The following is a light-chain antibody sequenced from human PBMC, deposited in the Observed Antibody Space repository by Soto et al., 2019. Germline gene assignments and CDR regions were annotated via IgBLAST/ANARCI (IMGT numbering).Light chain of an antibody. CDR2: RNN. V-gene: IGLV1-47*01. CDR1: SSNIGSNY. Sequence: QSVLTQPPSASGTPGQRVTISCSGSSSNIGSNYVYWYQQLPGTAPKLLIYRNNQRPSGVPDRFSGSKSGTSASLAISGLRSEDEAAYYCAAWNDSLRGWVFGGGTKLTVL. CDR3: AAWNDSLRGWV. J-gene: IGLJ3*02.